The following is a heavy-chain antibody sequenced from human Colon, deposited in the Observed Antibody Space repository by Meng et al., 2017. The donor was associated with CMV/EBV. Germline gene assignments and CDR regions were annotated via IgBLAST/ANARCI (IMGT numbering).Heavy chain of an antibody. J-gene: IGHJ6*02. CDR1: GYIGYY. CDR3: ARARGGANHFYYGLDV. CDR2: VNMDSDST. V-gene: IGHV1-2*02. D-gene: IGHD4/OR15-4a*01. Sequence: ASVKVSCKALGYIGYYIHWVRQVPGGGREWMGWVNMDSDSTRYAQKFQGRVTITADKSTSTDYMELTGLTSDDTAVYYCARARGGANHFYYGLDVWGHGTTVTVSS.